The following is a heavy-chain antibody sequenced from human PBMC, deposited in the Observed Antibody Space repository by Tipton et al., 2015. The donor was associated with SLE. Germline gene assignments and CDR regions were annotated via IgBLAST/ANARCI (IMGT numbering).Heavy chain of an antibody. Sequence: TLSLTCHVAGGRIRNSPYYWAWIRQPRGKRLEWIGSVFDTGYTAYNPSLKSRVSISVDMSKNQVSLKLSSVTAADTAVYYCASVRGAFDIWGQGTMVTVSS. V-gene: IGHV4-39*07. CDR2: VFDTGYT. CDR1: GGRIRNSPYY. CDR3: ASVRGAFDI. D-gene: IGHD3-10*02. J-gene: IGHJ3*02.